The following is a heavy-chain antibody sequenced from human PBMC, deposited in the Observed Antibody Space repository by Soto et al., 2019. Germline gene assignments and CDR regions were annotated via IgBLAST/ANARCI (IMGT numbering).Heavy chain of an antibody. CDR1: GFTFSSYA. CDR2: ISGSGAST. J-gene: IGHJ4*02. D-gene: IGHD6-19*01. Sequence: GGSLRLSCAASGFTFSSYAMHWVRQAPGKGLEWVSAISGSGASTYYADSVKGRFTISRENSNNTLYLQLSSLRPEDTAVYYCARTTAGAGTPEFDYGGKGALVPVSS. V-gene: IGHV3-23*01. CDR3: ARTTAGAGTPEFDY.